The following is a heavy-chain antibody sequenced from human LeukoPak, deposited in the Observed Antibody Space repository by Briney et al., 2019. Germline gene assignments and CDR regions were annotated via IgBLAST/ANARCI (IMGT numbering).Heavy chain of an antibody. D-gene: IGHD5-12*01. CDR2: ISSSSYI. J-gene: IGHJ4*02. CDR1: GFTFSSYS. V-gene: IGHV3-21*01. Sequence: PGGSLRLSCAASGFTFSSYSMNWVRQAPGKGLEWVSSISSSSYIYYAGSVKGRFTISRDNAKNSLYLQMNSLRTEDTAVYYCARLATNGGYGYWGQGTLVTVSS. CDR3: ARLATNGGYGY.